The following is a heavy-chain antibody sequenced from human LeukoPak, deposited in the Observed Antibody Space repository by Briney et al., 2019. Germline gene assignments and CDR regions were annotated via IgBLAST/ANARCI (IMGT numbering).Heavy chain of an antibody. J-gene: IGHJ4*02. D-gene: IGHD6-19*01. CDR1: GFTFSSYS. Sequence: GGSLRLSCAASGFTFSSYSMNWVRQAPGKGLEWVSSISSSSSYIYYADSVKGRFTISRDNAKNSLYLQMNSLRAEDTAVYYCARVTSSGWYGGFDYWGQGTLVTVSS. V-gene: IGHV3-21*01. CDR3: ARVTSSGWYGGFDY. CDR2: ISSSSSYI.